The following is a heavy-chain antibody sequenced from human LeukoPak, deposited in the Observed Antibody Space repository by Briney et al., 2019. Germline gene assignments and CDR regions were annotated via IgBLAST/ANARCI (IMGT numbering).Heavy chain of an antibody. V-gene: IGHV4-34*01. D-gene: IGHD2-2*01. CDR1: GGSFSGYY. Sequence: NTSETLSLTCAVYGGSFSGYYWSWIRQPPGKGLEWIGEINHSGSTNYNPSLKSRVTISVDTSKNQFSLKLSSVTAADTAVYYCARSSSTRLNWFDPWGQGTLVTVSS. CDR3: ARSSSTRLNWFDP. J-gene: IGHJ5*02. CDR2: INHSGST.